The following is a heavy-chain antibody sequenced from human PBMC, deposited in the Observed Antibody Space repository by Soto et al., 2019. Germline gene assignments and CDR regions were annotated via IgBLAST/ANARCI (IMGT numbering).Heavy chain of an antibody. CDR3: THNQNSRGLYY. J-gene: IGHJ4*02. Sequence: QITLKESGPTLVKPTQTLTLTCTFSGFSLSTSGVGVGWIRQPPGKALEWLALIYWDDDKRYRPSLKSRLTITLDTTKKHVVITMTHMDPVDTATNKCTHNQNSRGLYYWGQGTLVTVSS. D-gene: IGHD2-21*01. CDR1: GFSLSTSGVG. V-gene: IGHV2-5*02. CDR2: IYWDDDK.